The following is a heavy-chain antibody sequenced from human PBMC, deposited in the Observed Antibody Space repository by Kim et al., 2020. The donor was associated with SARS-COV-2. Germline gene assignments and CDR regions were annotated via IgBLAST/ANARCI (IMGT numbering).Heavy chain of an antibody. CDR3: ARLDSSGHWGWFDP. V-gene: IGHV4-4*02. Sequence: NPSLKRRVTISVDKSKDQFSLKLGSVTTADTAVYYCARLDSSGHWGWFDPWGQGTLVTVSS. D-gene: IGHD6-19*01. J-gene: IGHJ5*02.